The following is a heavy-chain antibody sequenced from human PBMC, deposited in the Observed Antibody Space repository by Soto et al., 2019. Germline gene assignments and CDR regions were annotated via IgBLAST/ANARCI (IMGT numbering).Heavy chain of an antibody. Sequence: PSETLSLTCTVSSGSITGVNSYWSWIRQFPGKGLEWIGYIYYSGSSYYNPSLKGRVTISEDTSKKQFSLKLNSVTAADTAVYYCARGSSGWSSIRLDDWGQGTLVTVSS. V-gene: IGHV4-31*03. CDR3: ARGSSGWSSIRLDD. D-gene: IGHD6-19*01. CDR2: IYYSGSS. J-gene: IGHJ4*02. CDR1: SGSITGVNSY.